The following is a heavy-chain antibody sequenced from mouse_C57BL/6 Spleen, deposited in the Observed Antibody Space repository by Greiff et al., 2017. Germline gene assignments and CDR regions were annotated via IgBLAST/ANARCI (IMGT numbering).Heavy chain of an antibody. V-gene: IGHV1-82*01. Sequence: VQLQQSGPELVKPGASVKISCKASGYAFSSSWMNWVKQRPGKGLEWIGRIYPGDGDTNYNGKFKGKATLTAAKSSSTAYMQLSSLTSEDSAVYFCARERDYGYDAYYFDYWGQGTTLTVSS. CDR3: ARERDYGYDAYYFDY. J-gene: IGHJ2*01. D-gene: IGHD2-2*01. CDR2: IYPGDGDT. CDR1: GYAFSSSW.